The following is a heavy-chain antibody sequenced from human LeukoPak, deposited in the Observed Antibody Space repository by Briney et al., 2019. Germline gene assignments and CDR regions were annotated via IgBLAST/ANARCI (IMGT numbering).Heavy chain of an antibody. V-gene: IGHV3-33*01. CDR2: IWSDGSRK. Sequence: PGGSLRLSCVASDFSFRSHGMDWVRQAPGKGLEWVAVIWSDGSRKYYADSVKGRFTISRDNSKNTVYLQMNSLRDDDSAAYFCARVYLERLTAGYFDHWGQGTQVTVSP. CDR1: DFSFRSHG. D-gene: IGHD2-8*01. J-gene: IGHJ4*02. CDR3: ARVYLERLTAGYFDH.